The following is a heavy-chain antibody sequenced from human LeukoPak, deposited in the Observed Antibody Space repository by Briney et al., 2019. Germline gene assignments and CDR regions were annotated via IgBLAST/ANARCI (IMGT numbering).Heavy chain of an antibody. D-gene: IGHD2-8*02. V-gene: IGHV4-34*01. J-gene: IGHJ3*02. CDR1: GGSFSGYY. CDR2: INHSGST. CDR3: ARDLVAIPVAFDI. Sequence: SETLSLTCAVYGGSFSGYYWSWIRQPPGKGLEWIGEINHSGSTNYNPSLKSRVTISVDTSKNQFSLKLSSVTAADTAVYYCARDLVAIPVAFDIWGQGTMVTVSS.